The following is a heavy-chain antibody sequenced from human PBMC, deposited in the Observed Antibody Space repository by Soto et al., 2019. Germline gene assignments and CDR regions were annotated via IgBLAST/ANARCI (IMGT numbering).Heavy chain of an antibody. Sequence: QVQLQQWGAGLLKPSETLSLTCAVYGGSFSGYYWSWIRQPPGKGLEWIGEINHSGSTNYNPSLKRRVTISVDTSKNQFSLKLSSVTAADTAVYYCARGVWELLRYFQHWGQGTLVTVSS. CDR2: INHSGST. D-gene: IGHD1-26*01. J-gene: IGHJ1*01. CDR3: ARGVWELLRYFQH. CDR1: GGSFSGYY. V-gene: IGHV4-34*01.